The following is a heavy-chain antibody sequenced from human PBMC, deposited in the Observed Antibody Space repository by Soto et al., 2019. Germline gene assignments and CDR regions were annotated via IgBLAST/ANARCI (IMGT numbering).Heavy chain of an antibody. CDR2: SSWNSGRI. J-gene: IGHJ4*02. CDR1: GFTIDDYD. V-gene: IGHV3-9*01. D-gene: IGHD3-10*01. CDR3: AKALVHFDY. Sequence: LRLSCAASGFTIDDYDMHWVRQAPGKGLEWVSGSSWNSGRIGYADSVKGRFTISRDNAKNSLFLQMNSLRPEDTGIYYCAKALVHFDYWGQGTLVTVSS.